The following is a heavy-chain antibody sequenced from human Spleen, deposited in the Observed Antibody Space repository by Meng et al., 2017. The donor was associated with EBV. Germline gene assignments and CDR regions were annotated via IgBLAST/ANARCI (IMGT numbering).Heavy chain of an antibody. Sequence: QGQLQESGPGLVKPSATLSLTCTGSGGSIRSYYWSWIRQPPGKGLGWIGYINYLGGTNYNPSLKSRVTISVATSKNQLSLTLTSVTGADTAVYYCARATPGYSYGYTDSWGQGILVTVSS. CDR1: GGSIRSYY. D-gene: IGHD5-18*01. CDR2: INYLGGT. J-gene: IGHJ4*02. V-gene: IGHV4-59*01. CDR3: ARATPGYSYGYTDS.